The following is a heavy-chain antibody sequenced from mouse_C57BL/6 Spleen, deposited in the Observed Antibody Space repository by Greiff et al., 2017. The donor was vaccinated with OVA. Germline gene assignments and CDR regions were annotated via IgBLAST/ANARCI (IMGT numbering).Heavy chain of an antibody. CDR1: GYTFTGYC. V-gene: IGHV1-9*01. D-gene: IGHD3-3*01. J-gene: IGHJ2*01. Sequence: QVQLKESGAELLKPGDSVKLSCKATGYTFTGYCIEWVKQRLGHGLEWIGEIFLGSGSTNSTEKCKGKATFTAVTSSNTAYMQLSRLTTEDSAIYYCARVGDHDYWGQGTTLTVSS. CDR2: IFLGSGST. CDR3: ARVGDHDY.